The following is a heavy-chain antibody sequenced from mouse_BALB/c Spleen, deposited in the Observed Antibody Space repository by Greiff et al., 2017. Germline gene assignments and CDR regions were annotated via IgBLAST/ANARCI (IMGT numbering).Heavy chain of an antibody. V-gene: IGHV5-6-5*01. CDR2: ISSGGST. J-gene: IGHJ3*01. CDR3: ARFYYYGSSLAWFAY. D-gene: IGHD1-1*01. Sequence: EVQGVESGGGLVKPGGSLKLSCAASGFTFSSYAMSWVRQTPEKRLEWVASISSGGSTYYPDSVKGRFTISRDNARNILYLQMSSLRSEDTAMYYCARFYYYGSSLAWFAYWGQGTLVTVSA. CDR1: GFTFSSYA.